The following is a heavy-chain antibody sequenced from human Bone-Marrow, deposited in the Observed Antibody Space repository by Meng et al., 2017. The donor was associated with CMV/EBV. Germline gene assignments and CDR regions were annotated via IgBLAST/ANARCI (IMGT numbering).Heavy chain of an antibody. CDR2: IYHSGST. Sequence: SETLSLTCAVSGGSISSSNWWSWVRQPPGKGLEWIGEIYHSGSTNYNPSLKSRVTISVDKSKNQFSLKLSSVTAADTAVYYCASRVDYGDYVPFSYWGQGTLVTVSP. D-gene: IGHD4-17*01. J-gene: IGHJ4*02. CDR3: ASRVDYGDYVPFSY. V-gene: IGHV4-4*02. CDR1: GGSISSSNW.